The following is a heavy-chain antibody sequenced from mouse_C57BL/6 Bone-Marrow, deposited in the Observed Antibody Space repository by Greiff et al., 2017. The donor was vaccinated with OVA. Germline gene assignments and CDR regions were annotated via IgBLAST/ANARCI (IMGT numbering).Heavy chain of an antibody. CDR3: ARNSPTPYYYAMDY. CDR2: LWSGGST. V-gene: IGHV2-2*01. D-gene: IGHD1-1*01. Sequence: QVQLQQPGPGLVQPSQSLSITCTVSGFSLTSHGVHWVRQSPGKGLEWLGVLWSGGSTAYNAAFISRLSSSKDNSKSQVFFKMNSLQADYTARYYCARNSPTPYYYAMDYWGRGSSVSVSS. J-gene: IGHJ4*01. CDR1: GFSLTSHG.